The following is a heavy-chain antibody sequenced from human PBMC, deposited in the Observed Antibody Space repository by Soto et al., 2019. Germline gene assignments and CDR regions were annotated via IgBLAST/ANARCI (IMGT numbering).Heavy chain of an antibody. Sequence: ASVKVSCKASGYTFTSYYMHWVRQAPGQGLEWMGIINPSGGSTSYAQEFQGRVTMTRDTSTSTVYMELSSLRSEDTAVYYCARDSPWDIVVVPAAMWAYYYYGMDVWGQGTTVTVSS. V-gene: IGHV1-46*03. CDR3: ARDSPWDIVVVPAAMWAYYYYGMDV. J-gene: IGHJ6*02. D-gene: IGHD2-2*01. CDR2: INPSGGST. CDR1: GYTFTSYY.